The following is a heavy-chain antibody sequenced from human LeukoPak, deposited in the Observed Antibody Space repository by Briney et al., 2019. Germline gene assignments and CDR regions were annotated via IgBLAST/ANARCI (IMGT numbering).Heavy chain of an antibody. D-gene: IGHD5-18*01. J-gene: IGHJ4*02. CDR1: GFTFSSYA. V-gene: IGHV3-30*04. Sequence: GGSLRLSCAASGFTFSSYAMHWVRQAPGKGLEWVAVISYDGSNKYYADSVKGRFTISRDNSKNTPYLQMNSLRAEDTAVYYCARSNVDTAMVNSYYFDYWGQGTLVTVSS. CDR2: ISYDGSNK. CDR3: ARSNVDTAMVNSYYFDY.